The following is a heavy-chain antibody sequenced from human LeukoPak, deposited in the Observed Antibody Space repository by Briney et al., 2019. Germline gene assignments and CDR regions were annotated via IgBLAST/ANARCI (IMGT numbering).Heavy chain of an antibody. CDR3: AKVRGAYCGGDCYPLGYMDV. CDR2: IRYDGSNK. V-gene: IGHV3-30*02. J-gene: IGHJ6*03. D-gene: IGHD2-21*01. Sequence: GGSLRLSCAASGFTFSSYGMHWVHQAPGKGLEWVAFIRYDGSNKYYADSVKGRFTISRDNSKNTLYLQMNSLRAEDTAVYYCAKVRGAYCGGDCYPLGYMDVWGKGTTVTVSS. CDR1: GFTFSSYG.